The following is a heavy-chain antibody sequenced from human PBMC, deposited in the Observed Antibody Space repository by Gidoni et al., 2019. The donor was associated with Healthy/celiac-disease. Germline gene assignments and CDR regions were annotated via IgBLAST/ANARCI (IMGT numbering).Heavy chain of an antibody. Sequence: QVQLVESGGGVVQPGRSLRLSCAASGFTFSSAGMHWVRQAPGKGLEWLAVIWYDGSNKYYADSVKGRFTISRDNSKNTLYLQMNSLRAEDTAVYYCARETYDSSGYGYYGMDVWGQGTTVTVSS. J-gene: IGHJ6*02. CDR2: IWYDGSNK. V-gene: IGHV3-33*01. CDR3: ARETYDSSGYGYYGMDV. D-gene: IGHD3-22*01. CDR1: GFTFSSAG.